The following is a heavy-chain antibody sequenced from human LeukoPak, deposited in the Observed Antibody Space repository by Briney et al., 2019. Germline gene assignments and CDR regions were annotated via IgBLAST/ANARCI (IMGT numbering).Heavy chain of an antibody. Sequence: TSSETLSLTCTVSGGSISSSSYYWGWLRQPPGKGLEWIGSIYYSGSTYYNPSLKSRVTISVDTSKNQFSLKLSSVTAADTAVYYCARHAVAGIYYFDYWGQGTLVTVSS. CDR3: ARHAVAGIYYFDY. CDR2: IYYSGST. D-gene: IGHD6-19*01. V-gene: IGHV4-39*01. CDR1: GGSISSSSYY. J-gene: IGHJ4*02.